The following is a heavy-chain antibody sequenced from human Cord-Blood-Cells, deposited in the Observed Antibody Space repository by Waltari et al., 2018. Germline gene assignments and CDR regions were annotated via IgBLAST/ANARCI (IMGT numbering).Heavy chain of an antibody. CDR2: INHSGST. V-gene: IGHV4-34*01. CDR3: ARGLSYDSSGYYY. J-gene: IGHJ4*02. D-gene: IGHD3-22*01. CDR1: GGSFSGYY. Sequence: QVQLQQWGAGLLKPSETLSLTCAVYGGSFSGYYWSWIHQPPGKGLEWIGEINHSGSTNYNPSLKSRVTISVDTSKTQFSLKLSSVTAADTAVYYCARGLSYDSSGYYYWGQGTLVTVSS.